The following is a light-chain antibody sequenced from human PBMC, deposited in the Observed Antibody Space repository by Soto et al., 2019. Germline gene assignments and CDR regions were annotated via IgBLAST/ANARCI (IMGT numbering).Light chain of an antibody. CDR2: GES. CDR1: QSVSSN. V-gene: IGKV3-15*01. J-gene: IGKJ1*01. Sequence: EIVLTQSPGTLSLSPGERATLSCRASQSVSSNLAWYQQKPGQAPRLLIYGESTRATGIPARFSGSGSGTEFTLTISSLQSEDFAVYYCQQSNNWPWTFGQGTKVDIK. CDR3: QQSNNWPWT.